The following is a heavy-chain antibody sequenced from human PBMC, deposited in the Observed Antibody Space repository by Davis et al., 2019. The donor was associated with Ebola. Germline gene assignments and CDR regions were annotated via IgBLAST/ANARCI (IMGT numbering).Heavy chain of an antibody. CDR2: IWYDGTNK. D-gene: IGHD6-19*01. J-gene: IGHJ1*01. Sequence: GESLKISCAASGFTFSSYEMNWVRQAPGKGLEWVAVIWYDGTNKYYADSVKGRFIISRDSFKNTLDLQMNSLRAEDTAVYYCARGDSGWGGYFQHWGQGTLVTVSS. V-gene: IGHV3-33*08. CDR3: ARGDSGWGGYFQH. CDR1: GFTFSSYE.